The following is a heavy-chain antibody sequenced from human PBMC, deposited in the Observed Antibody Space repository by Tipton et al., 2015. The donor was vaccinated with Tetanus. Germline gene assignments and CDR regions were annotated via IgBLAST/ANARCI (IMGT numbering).Heavy chain of an antibody. J-gene: IGHJ6*02. CDR1: GFTFSRYW. Sequence: GSLRLSCAASGFTFSRYWMHWVRQAPGKGLMWVSRINTDGSITNYADSVKGRFTISRGNAKDTLYLQMNSLGAEDAAVYYCASRSPRYCSTTSCFINYYYGMDVWGQGTTVTVSS. CDR3: ASRSPRYCSTTSCFINYYYGMDV. D-gene: IGHD2-2*01. V-gene: IGHV3-74*01. CDR2: INTDGSIT.